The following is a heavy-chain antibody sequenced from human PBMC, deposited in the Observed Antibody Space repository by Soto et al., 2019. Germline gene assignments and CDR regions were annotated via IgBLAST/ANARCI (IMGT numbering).Heavy chain of an antibody. CDR1: GGTFSSYA. J-gene: IGHJ6*02. D-gene: IGHD3-22*01. Sequence: SVKVSCKASGGTFSSYAISWVRQAPGQGLEWMGGIIPIFGTANYAQKFQGRVTITADESTSTAYMELSSLRSEDTAVYYCARKGLPDYYDSSGYYAHYYYYYGMDVWGQ. CDR2: IIPIFGTA. V-gene: IGHV1-69*13. CDR3: ARKGLPDYYDSSGYYAHYYYYYGMDV.